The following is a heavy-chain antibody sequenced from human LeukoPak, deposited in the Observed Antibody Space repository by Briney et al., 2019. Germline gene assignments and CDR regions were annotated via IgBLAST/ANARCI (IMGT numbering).Heavy chain of an antibody. V-gene: IGHV3-7*01. CDR1: GFTFRSYW. J-gene: IGHJ6*02. CDR3: ATDPLITGTGGGYYYYGMDV. Sequence: GGSLRLSCAASGFTFRSYWMSCVRQAPGKGLEWVANIKQDGSEKYYVDSVKGRFTISRDNAKTSLYLQMNSLRAEDTAVYYCATDPLITGTGGGYYYYGMDVWGQGTTVTVSS. D-gene: IGHD1-7*01. CDR2: IKQDGSEK.